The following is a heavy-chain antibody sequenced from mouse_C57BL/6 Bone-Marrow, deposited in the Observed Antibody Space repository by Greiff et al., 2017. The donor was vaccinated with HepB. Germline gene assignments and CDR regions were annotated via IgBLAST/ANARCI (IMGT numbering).Heavy chain of an antibody. J-gene: IGHJ4*01. CDR3: ARAGGDYDGFMDY. Sequence: VQLQQSGPELVKPGASVKISCKASGYTFTDYYMNWVKQSHGKSLEWIGDINPNNGGTSYNQKFKGKATLTVDKSSSTAYMELRSLTSEDSAVYYCARAGGDYDGFMDYWGQGTSVTVSS. V-gene: IGHV1-26*01. CDR2: INPNNGGT. D-gene: IGHD2-4*01. CDR1: GYTFTDYY.